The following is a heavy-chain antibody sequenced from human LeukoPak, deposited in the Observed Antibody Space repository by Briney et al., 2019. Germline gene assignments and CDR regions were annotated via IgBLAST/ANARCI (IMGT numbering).Heavy chain of an antibody. D-gene: IGHD1-1*01. CDR2: INHSGST. V-gene: IGHV4-34*01. Sequence: SETLSLTCAVYGGSFSGYYWSWIRQPPGKGLEWIGEINHSGSTNYNPSLKSRVTISVDTSKNQFSLKLSSVTAADTAVYYCANAPRTTGTTGSWFDPWGQGTLVTVSS. CDR3: ANAPRTTGTTGSWFDP. J-gene: IGHJ5*02. CDR1: GGSFSGYY.